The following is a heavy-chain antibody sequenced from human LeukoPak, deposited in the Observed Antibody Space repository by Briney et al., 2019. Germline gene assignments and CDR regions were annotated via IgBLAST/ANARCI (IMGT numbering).Heavy chain of an antibody. Sequence: PSETLSLTCAVYGGSFSGYYWSWIRQPPGKGLEWIGEINHSGSTNYNPSLKSRVTISVDTSKNQFSLKLSSVTAADTAVYYCARLTVRPKDDDVWGKGTTVTISS. CDR2: INHSGST. D-gene: IGHD3-10*01. CDR3: ARLTVRPKDDDV. J-gene: IGHJ6*04. V-gene: IGHV4-34*01. CDR1: GGSFSGYY.